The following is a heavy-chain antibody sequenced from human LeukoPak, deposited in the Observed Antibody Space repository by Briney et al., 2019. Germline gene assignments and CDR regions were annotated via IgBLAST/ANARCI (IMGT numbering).Heavy chain of an antibody. CDR1: GRTFSSYA. Sequence: ASVKVSCKASGRTFSSYAISWVRQAPGQGLEWMGGIIPIFGTANYAQKFQGRVTITADESTSTAYMELSSLRSEDTAVYYCARAQDVVVPAAMTWFDPWGQGTLVTVSS. CDR3: ARAQDVVVPAAMTWFDP. D-gene: IGHD2-2*01. J-gene: IGHJ5*02. V-gene: IGHV1-69*13. CDR2: IIPIFGTA.